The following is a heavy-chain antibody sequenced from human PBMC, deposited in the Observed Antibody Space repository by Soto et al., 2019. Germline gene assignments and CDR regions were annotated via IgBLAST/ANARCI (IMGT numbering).Heavy chain of an antibody. CDR1: GFTFSSYW. Sequence: GGSLRLSCAASGFTFSSYWMHWVRQAPGKGLVWVSRINSDGSSTSYADSVKGRFIISRDTAKNTLFLQMNNLRAEDTAVYYCAKETTYETSSYYGMNVWGQGTTVTVSS. J-gene: IGHJ6*02. D-gene: IGHD1-1*01. V-gene: IGHV3-74*01. CDR3: AKETTYETSSYYGMNV. CDR2: INSDGSST.